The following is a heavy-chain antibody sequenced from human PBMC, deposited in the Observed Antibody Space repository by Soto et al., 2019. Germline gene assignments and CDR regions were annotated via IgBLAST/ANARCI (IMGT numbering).Heavy chain of an antibody. CDR1: GFTFSSYA. V-gene: IGHV3-23*01. CDR2: ISGSGGST. D-gene: IGHD3-10*02. J-gene: IGHJ4*02. CDR3: AKASGLFGEFDY. Sequence: EVQLLESGGGLVQPGGSLRLSCAASGFTFSSYAMSWVRQAPGQGLEWVSVISGSGGSTYYADSVKGRFTISRDNSKNTLYLQMNSLRAEDTAVYYCAKASGLFGEFDYWGQGTLVTVSS.